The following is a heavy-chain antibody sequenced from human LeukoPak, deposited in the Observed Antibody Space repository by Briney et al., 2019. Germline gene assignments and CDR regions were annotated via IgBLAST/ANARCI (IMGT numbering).Heavy chain of an antibody. J-gene: IGHJ4*02. Sequence: SETLSLTCTVSGGSISSYYWSWIRQPPGKGLEWIAYISYSGSANYNPSLRSRVSISVDTSKNQIPLKLRSVTAADTAVYFCGRYDILTGSFFDYWGQGTLVTVSS. CDR2: ISYSGSA. V-gene: IGHV4-59*08. CDR3: GRYDILTGSFFDY. CDR1: GGSISSYY. D-gene: IGHD3-9*01.